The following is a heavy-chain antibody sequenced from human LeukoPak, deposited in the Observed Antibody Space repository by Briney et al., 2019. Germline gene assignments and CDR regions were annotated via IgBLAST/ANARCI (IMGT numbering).Heavy chain of an antibody. D-gene: IGHD3-10*01. CDR1: GGSISSSSYY. J-gene: IGHJ4*02. Sequence: SETLPLTCTVSGGSISSSSYYWGWIRQPPGKGLEWIGSIYYSGSTYYNPSLKSRVTISVDTSKNQFSLRLTSVTAADTAVYYCARVRLWFGDHLDDYWGQGTLVTVSS. CDR2: IYYSGST. V-gene: IGHV4-39*01. CDR3: ARVRLWFGDHLDDY.